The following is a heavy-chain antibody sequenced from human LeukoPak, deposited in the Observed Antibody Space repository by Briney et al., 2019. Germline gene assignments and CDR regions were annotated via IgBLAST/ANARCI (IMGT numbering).Heavy chain of an antibody. CDR3: ARESSGGSYYTGPDY. Sequence: GGSLRLSCAASGFTFSSYWMSWVRQAPGKGLEWVAVIWYDGSNKYYADSVKGRFTISRDNSKNTLYLQMNSLRAEDTAVYYCARESSGGSYYTGPDYWGQGTLVTVSS. V-gene: IGHV3-33*08. D-gene: IGHD1-26*01. CDR1: GFTFSSYW. J-gene: IGHJ4*02. CDR2: IWYDGSNK.